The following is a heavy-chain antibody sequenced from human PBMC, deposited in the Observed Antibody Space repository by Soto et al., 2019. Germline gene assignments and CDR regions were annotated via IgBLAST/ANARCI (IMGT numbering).Heavy chain of an antibody. CDR3: APRRFGSREWDFEY. CDR2: VKNKAEGETT. Sequence: EVQLVESGGGLVKPGGSLRLSCAASEFAFSHAWMSWVRQAPGKGLEWVGRVKNKAEGETTDYAAPVKGRCTISRDDSKNPLYLQMTSQKTEDTGMYFSAPRRFGSREWDFEYWGQGTLVTFSS. V-gene: IGHV3-15*01. CDR1: EFAFSHAW. D-gene: IGHD1-26*01. J-gene: IGHJ4*02.